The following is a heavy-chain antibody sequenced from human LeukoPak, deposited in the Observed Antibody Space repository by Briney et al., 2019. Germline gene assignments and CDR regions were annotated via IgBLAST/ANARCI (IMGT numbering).Heavy chain of an antibody. CDR3: AKTRGHYYDSSGLPNY. CDR2: ISYDGPNK. V-gene: IGHV3-30*18. Sequence: GRSLRLSCAASGFTFNSYGMHWVRQALGKGLEWVAVISYDGPNKYYADSVKGRFTISRDDSKSTLYLQMNSLRAEDTAVYYCAKTRGHYYDSSGLPNYWGQGTLVTVSS. CDR1: GFTFNSYG. J-gene: IGHJ4*02. D-gene: IGHD3-22*01.